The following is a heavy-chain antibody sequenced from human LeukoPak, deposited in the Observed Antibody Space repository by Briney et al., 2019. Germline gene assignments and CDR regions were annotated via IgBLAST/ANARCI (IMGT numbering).Heavy chain of an antibody. V-gene: IGHV3-30*18. CDR3: AKDLNYYDRSGYYYFDY. Sequence: GGSLRLSCAASGFTFSSYGMHWVRQAPGKGLEWVAVISYDGSNKYYADSVKGRFTISRDNSKNTLYLQMNSLRAEDTAVYYCAKDLNYYDRSGYYYFDYWGQGTLVTVSS. J-gene: IGHJ4*02. CDR2: ISYDGSNK. D-gene: IGHD3-22*01. CDR1: GFTFSSYG.